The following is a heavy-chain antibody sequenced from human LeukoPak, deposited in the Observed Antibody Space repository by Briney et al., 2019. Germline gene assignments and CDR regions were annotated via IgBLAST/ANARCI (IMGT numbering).Heavy chain of an antibody. CDR2: IIPIFGTA. J-gene: IGHJ3*02. CDR1: GGTFSSYA. V-gene: IGHV1-69*05. Sequence: ASVKVSCKASGGTFSSYAISWVRQAPGQGLECMGRIIPIFGTANYAQKFQGRVTITTDESTSTAYMELSSLRSEDTAVYYCAGVLRTYHYGTAGAFDIWGQGTMVTVSS. D-gene: IGHD3-10*01. CDR3: AGVLRTYHYGTAGAFDI.